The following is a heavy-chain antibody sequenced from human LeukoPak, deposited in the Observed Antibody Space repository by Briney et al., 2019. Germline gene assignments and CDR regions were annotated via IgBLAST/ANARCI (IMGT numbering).Heavy chain of an antibody. CDR3: ARDYYDSSGYYLIDY. J-gene: IGHJ4*02. CDR1: GFTFSSYW. Sequence: PGGSLRLSCAASGFTFSSYWMSWVRQAPGQGLDWVANIKQDGSEKYYVDSVKGRFTISRDNAKNSLYLQMNSLRAEDTAVYYCARDYYDSSGYYLIDYWGQGTLVTVSS. D-gene: IGHD3-22*01. CDR2: IKQDGSEK. V-gene: IGHV3-7*01.